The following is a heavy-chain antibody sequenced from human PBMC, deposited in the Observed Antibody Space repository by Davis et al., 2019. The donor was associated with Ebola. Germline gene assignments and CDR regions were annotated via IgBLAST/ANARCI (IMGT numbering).Heavy chain of an antibody. Sequence: PGGSLRLSCGASGFSFSNYAMNWVRQAPGKGLEWVAVLSYDGINKYYGDSVKGRFTISRDDSKNTLYLQMNSLRPEDTAVYYCARGRGDCFDYWGQGSLVTVSS. CDR2: LSYDGINK. CDR1: GFSFSNYA. J-gene: IGHJ4*02. V-gene: IGHV3-30*04. CDR3: ARGRGDCFDY. D-gene: IGHD2-15*01.